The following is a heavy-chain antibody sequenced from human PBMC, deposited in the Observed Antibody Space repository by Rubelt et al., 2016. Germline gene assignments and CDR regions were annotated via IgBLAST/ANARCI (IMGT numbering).Heavy chain of an antibody. CDR3: ARAKLRFLEWTYNWFDP. J-gene: IGHJ5*02. Sequence: GSGKGLEWVANIKQDGSEKYYVDSVKGRFTISRDNAKNSLYLQMNILRADDTAVYYCARAKLRFLEWTYNWFDPWGQGTLVTVSA. D-gene: IGHD3-3*01. CDR2: IKQDGSEK. V-gene: IGHV3-7*04.